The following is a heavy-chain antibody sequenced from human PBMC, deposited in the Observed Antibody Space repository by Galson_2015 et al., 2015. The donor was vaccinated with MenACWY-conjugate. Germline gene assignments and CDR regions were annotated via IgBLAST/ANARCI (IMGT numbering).Heavy chain of an antibody. V-gene: IGHV3-21*01. Sequence: SLRLSCAASGFTFSSFGMNWVRQAPGKGLEWVSSISANSATIYYADSVKGRFTISRDNSKNSIYLQMNSLRAEDTAVYYCARAAGSLPSSGQGTLVTVSS. CDR2: ISANSATI. D-gene: IGHD2-15*01. CDR1: GFTFSSFG. CDR3: ARAAGSLPS. J-gene: IGHJ5*02.